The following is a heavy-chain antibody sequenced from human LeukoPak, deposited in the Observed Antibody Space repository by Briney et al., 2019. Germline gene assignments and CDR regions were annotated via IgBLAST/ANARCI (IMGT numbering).Heavy chain of an antibody. CDR3: AKSGAQAAAGTWSYYYDSSGYYDFDY. CDR2: ISGSGGST. D-gene: IGHD3-22*01. V-gene: IGHV3-23*01. J-gene: IGHJ4*02. Sequence: GGSLRLSCAASGFTFSSYAMSWVRQAPGKGLEWVSAISGSGGSTNYADSVKGRFTISRDNSKNTLYLQMNSLRAEDTAVYYCAKSGAQAAAGTWSYYYDSSGYYDFDYWGQGTLVTVSS. CDR1: GFTFSSYA.